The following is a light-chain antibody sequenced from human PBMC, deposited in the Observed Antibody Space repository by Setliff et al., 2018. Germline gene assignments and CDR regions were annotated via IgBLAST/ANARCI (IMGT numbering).Light chain of an antibody. CDR2: DVS. CDR3: SSYTSSSTLPV. Sequence: QSVLTQPASVSGSPGQSITISCTGTSSDVGGYNSVSWYQQHPGKAPKLMIYDVSNRPSGVSNRFSGSKSGNTASLTISGLQAEDEADYYCSSYTSSSTLPVFGGGTKVTVL. CDR1: SSDVGGYNS. V-gene: IGLV2-14*03. J-gene: IGLJ3*02.